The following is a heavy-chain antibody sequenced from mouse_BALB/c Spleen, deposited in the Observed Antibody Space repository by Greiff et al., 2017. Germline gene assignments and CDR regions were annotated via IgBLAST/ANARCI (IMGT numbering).Heavy chain of an antibody. CDR1: GYSFTGYF. CDR3: GRDRYDENYAMDY. D-gene: IGHD2-14*01. V-gene: IGHV1-37*01. Sequence: VQLKESGPELVKPGASVKISCKASGYSFTGYFMNWVKQSHGKSLEWIGRINPYNGDTFYNQKFKGKATLTVDKSSSTAHMELLSLTSEDSAVYYCGRDRYDENYAMDYWGQGTSVTVSS. J-gene: IGHJ4*01. CDR2: INPYNGDT.